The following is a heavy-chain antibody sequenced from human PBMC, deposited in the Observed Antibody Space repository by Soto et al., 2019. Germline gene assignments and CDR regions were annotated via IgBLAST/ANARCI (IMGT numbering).Heavy chain of an antibody. CDR1: GDNFHTYW. D-gene: IGHD4-17*01. J-gene: IGHJ6*02. CDR2: IYPHDSDT. V-gene: IGHV5-51*01. CDR3: ARPTDYHYGMQV. Sequence: WESLKISCTGSGDNFHTYWIAWVRQMPGKGLEWVGFIYPHDSDTRYSPSFRGQVTISADKSINTAYLQWTSLKASDTAIYFCARPTDYHYGMQVWGQGTTVTVSS.